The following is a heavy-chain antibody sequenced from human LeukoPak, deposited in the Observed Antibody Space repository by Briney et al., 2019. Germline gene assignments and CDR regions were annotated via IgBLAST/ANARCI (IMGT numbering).Heavy chain of an antibody. V-gene: IGHV3-23*01. CDR1: GISLRNYA. CDR2: LRGNDET. D-gene: IGHD3-10*01. CDR3: ARASRVSDPDAVR. J-gene: IGHJ4*02. Sequence: GGPLRLSCVASGISLRNYAMSWVRQAPARGPEWVSSLRGNDETFYADSVKGRFTLSRDDSRNTVFLQLNNLRVEDTAIYYCARASRVSDPDAVRWGQGTQVTVSS.